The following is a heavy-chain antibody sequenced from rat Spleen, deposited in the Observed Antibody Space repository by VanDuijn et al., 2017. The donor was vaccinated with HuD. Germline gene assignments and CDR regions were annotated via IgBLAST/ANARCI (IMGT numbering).Heavy chain of an antibody. V-gene: IGHV5-25*01. CDR3: SAAGSGLDYYYAGGFDY. J-gene: IGHJ2*01. CDR2: ISTGADNT. Sequence: EVQLVESGGGLMQPGRSLKLSCAASGFTFSNYDMAWVRQAPTKGLEWIASISTGADNTYYRDSVKGRFTVSRDNAKSTRNLQMDSLRSEDTATYYCSAAGSGLDYYYAGGFDYWGQGVMVTVSS. D-gene: IGHD1-6*01. CDR1: GFTFSNYD.